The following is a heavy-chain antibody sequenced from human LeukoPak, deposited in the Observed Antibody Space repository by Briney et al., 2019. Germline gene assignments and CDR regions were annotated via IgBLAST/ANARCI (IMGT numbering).Heavy chain of an antibody. J-gene: IGHJ4*02. CDR3: AKTATAAGTWVDF. Sequence: PGGSLRLSCAASGFTFSSYAMSWVRQAPGKGLEWVSTISATDGHTYFADSVKGRFSISRDNSGNTLYLRMSNLRVEDTAVYYCAKTATAAGTWVDFWGQGILVTVSS. CDR2: ISATDGHT. D-gene: IGHD6-13*01. CDR1: GFTFSSYA. V-gene: IGHV3-23*01.